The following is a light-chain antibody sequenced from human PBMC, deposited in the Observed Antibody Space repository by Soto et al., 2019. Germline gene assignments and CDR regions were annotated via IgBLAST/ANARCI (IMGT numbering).Light chain of an antibody. CDR1: QRVSSH. V-gene: IGKV3-15*01. Sequence: ETVMRQSPVTLSVSPGDTATLSCRASQRVSSHLAWYQQKPGQAPRLLIYAASTRATGIPVRFSGSGSETEFTLTIRSLQSEDFAVYYCQQYGSSGTFGQGTKVDIK. J-gene: IGKJ1*01. CDR2: AAS. CDR3: QQYGSSGT.